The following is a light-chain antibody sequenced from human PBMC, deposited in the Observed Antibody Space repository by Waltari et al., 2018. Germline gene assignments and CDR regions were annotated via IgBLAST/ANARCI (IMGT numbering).Light chain of an antibody. CDR2: RAS. V-gene: IGKV1-5*03. CDR3: QQYNNYPLT. J-gene: IGKJ4*01. CDR1: EPGNNW. Sequence: DIQMTQSPSTLSASVGDRVGITCRASEPGNNWLAWYQQKPGKPPKLLIYRASTLETGVPPTFSGSGSGTDFTLVISSLQPDDFGTYFCQQYNNYPLTFGGGTRVEI.